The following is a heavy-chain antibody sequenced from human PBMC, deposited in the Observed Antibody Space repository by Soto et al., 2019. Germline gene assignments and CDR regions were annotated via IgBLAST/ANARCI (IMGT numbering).Heavy chain of an antibody. D-gene: IGHD2-15*01. CDR1: GFTFDDYA. J-gene: IGHJ6*02. CDR2: ISWDGGST. Sequence: GGSLRLSCAASGFTFDDYAMHWVRQAPGKGLEWVSLISWDGGSTYYADSVKGRFTISRDNSKNSLYLQMNSLRAEDTALYYCAKGTAPVAAAYYYYYGMDVWGQGTTVTV. V-gene: IGHV3-43D*04. CDR3: AKGTAPVAAAYYYYYGMDV.